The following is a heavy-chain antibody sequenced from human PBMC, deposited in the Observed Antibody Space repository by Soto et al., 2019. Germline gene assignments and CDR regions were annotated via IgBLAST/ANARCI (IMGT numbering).Heavy chain of an antibody. CDR2: MNPNSGNT. J-gene: IGHJ2*01. Sequence: ASVKVSCKASGYTFTSYDINWVRQATGQGLEWMGWMNPNSGNTGYAQKFQGRVTMTRNTSISTAYMELSSLRSEDTAVYYCARVATMVRGVTYWYFDLWARGTLVTVSS. CDR1: GYTFTSYD. CDR3: ARVATMVRGVTYWYFDL. D-gene: IGHD3-10*01. V-gene: IGHV1-8*01.